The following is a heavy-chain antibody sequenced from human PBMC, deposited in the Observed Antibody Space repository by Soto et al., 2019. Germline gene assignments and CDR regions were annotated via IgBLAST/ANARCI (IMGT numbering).Heavy chain of an antibody. CDR1: GFTVSINS. D-gene: IGHD2-15*01. Sequence: GGSLRLSCAVSGFTVSINSITWVRQAPGQGLEWVSVLHSDVSTYYVDSVKGRFAISRDNSKNTVYLQMNSLRAEDTAIYYCARELGGSWYNWFDPWGQGTLVTVSS. V-gene: IGHV3-53*01. CDR2: LHSDVST. CDR3: ARELGGSWYNWFDP. J-gene: IGHJ5*02.